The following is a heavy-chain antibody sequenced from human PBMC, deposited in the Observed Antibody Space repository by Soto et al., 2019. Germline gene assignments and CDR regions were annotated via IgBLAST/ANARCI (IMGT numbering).Heavy chain of an antibody. J-gene: IGHJ4*02. CDR3: AREGSGYPDY. CDR1: GFTFSSYA. D-gene: IGHD3-22*01. Sequence: QVPLVESGGGVVQPGRSLRLSCAASGFTFSSYAMHWVRQAPGKGLEWVAVISYDGSNKYYADSVKGRFTISRDNSKNTLYLQMNSLRAEDTAVYYCAREGSGYPDYWGQGTLVTVSS. CDR2: ISYDGSNK. V-gene: IGHV3-30-3*01.